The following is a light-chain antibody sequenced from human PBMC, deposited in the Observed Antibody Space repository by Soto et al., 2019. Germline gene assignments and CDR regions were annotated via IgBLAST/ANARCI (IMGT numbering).Light chain of an antibody. Sequence: EIVLTHSRATLSLSPGERATLSCRASQSVSSYLAWYQQKPGQAPRLLIYDASNRATGIPARFSGSGSGTELSLASSSLEPEDFAVYYCQQRSNWPLRLGQGTQVDIK. V-gene: IGKV3-11*01. J-gene: IGKJ1*01. CDR2: DAS. CDR1: QSVSSY. CDR3: QQRSNWPLR.